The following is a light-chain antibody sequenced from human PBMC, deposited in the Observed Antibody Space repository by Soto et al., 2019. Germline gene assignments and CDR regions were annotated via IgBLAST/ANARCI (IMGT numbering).Light chain of an antibody. J-gene: IGKJ1*01. V-gene: IGKV3-15*01. CDR3: QQFNSWPRT. CDR1: QSVSGN. CDR2: GAS. Sequence: IVMTQSPATVSGSPGERVTLSCRASQSVSGNVAWYHQKPGQPPRLLVYGASTTATDIPARFFGGGSETDFHLTITRLQSEDFGIYYCQQFNSWPRTFGQGTKVEIK.